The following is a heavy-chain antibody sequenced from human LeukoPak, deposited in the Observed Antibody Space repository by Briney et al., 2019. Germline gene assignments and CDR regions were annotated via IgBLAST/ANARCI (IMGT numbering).Heavy chain of an antibody. D-gene: IGHD2-2*01. CDR1: GGYISSHY. CDR3: ARDSCSSTSCRRKFDN. CDR2: IYYSGST. Sequence: SETLSLTCSVSGGYISSHYWSWIRQPPGKGLEWIGYIYYSGSTNYNPSLMSRVTISVDTSKNQFSLKLSSVTAADSAVYYCARDSCSSTSCRRKFDNWGQGTLVTVSS. V-gene: IGHV4-59*11. J-gene: IGHJ4*02.